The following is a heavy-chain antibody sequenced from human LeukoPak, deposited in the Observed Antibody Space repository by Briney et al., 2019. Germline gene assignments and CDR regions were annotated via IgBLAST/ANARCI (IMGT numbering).Heavy chain of an antibody. CDR3: ARVGGAILTGYLYYFDY. V-gene: IGHV1-69*13. CDR2: IIPIFGTA. CDR1: GGTFSSYT. D-gene: IGHD3-9*01. J-gene: IGHJ4*02. Sequence: ASVKVSCKASGGTFSSYTISWVRQAPGQGLEWMGGIIPIFGTANYAQKFQGRVTITADESTSTAYMELSSLRSEDTAVYYCARVGGAILTGYLYYFDYWGQGTLVTVSS.